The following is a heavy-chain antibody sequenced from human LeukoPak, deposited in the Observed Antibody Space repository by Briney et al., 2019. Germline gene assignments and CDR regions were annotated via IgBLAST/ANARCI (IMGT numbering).Heavy chain of an antibody. V-gene: IGHV1-8*03. CDR3: ASGDYYDSSGYPLYY. CDR1: GCTFTSYD. CDR2: MNPNSGNT. J-gene: IGHJ4*02. D-gene: IGHD3-22*01. Sequence: GASVKVSCKASGCTFTSYDINWVRQATGQGLEWMGWMNPNSGNTGYAQKFQGRVTITRNTSISTAYMELSSLRSEDTAVYYCASGDYYDSSGYPLYYWGQGTLVTVSS.